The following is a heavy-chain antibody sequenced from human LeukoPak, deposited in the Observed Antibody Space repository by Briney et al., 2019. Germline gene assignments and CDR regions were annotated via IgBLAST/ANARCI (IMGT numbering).Heavy chain of an antibody. J-gene: IGHJ4*02. CDR1: GGSIGSGGYY. D-gene: IGHD4-23*01. CDR2: IYYSGST. Sequence: PSQTLSLTCTVSGGSIGSGGYYWSWIRQHPGKGLEWIGYIYYSGSTYYNPSLKSRVTISVDTSKNQFSLKLSSVTAADTAVYYCARGGDGGNSAICYFDYWGQGTLVTVSS. V-gene: IGHV4-31*03. CDR3: ARGGDGGNSAICYFDY.